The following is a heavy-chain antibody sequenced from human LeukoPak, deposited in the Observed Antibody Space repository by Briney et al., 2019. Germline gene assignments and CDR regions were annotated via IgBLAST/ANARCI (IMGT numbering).Heavy chain of an antibody. Sequence: GASVKVSCKVSGYTLTELSMHWVRQAPGKGLEWMGGFDPEDGETIYAQKFQGRVTMTEDTSTDTAYMELSSLRSEDTAVYYCATDRGYSGGSPYNWFDPWGQGTLVTVSS. V-gene: IGHV1-24*01. D-gene: IGHD6-19*01. J-gene: IGHJ5*02. CDR3: ATDRGYSGGSPYNWFDP. CDR2: FDPEDGET. CDR1: GYTLTELS.